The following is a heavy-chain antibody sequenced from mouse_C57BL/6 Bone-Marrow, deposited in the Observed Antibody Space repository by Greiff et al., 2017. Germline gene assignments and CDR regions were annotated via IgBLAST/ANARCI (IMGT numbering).Heavy chain of an antibody. Sequence: VHLQQPGAELVRPGSSVKLSCKASGYTFTSYWMDWVKQRPGQGLEWIGNIYPSDSETHYNQKFKDKATLTVDKSSSTAYMQLSSLTSEDSAVYYCARDGNSLYAMDYWGQGTSVTVSS. CDR3: ARDGNSLYAMDY. J-gene: IGHJ4*01. CDR1: GYTFTSYW. CDR2: IYPSDSET. D-gene: IGHD2-1*01. V-gene: IGHV1-61*01.